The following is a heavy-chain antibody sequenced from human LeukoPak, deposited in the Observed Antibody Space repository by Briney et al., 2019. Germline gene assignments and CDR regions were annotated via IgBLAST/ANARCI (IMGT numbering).Heavy chain of an antibody. J-gene: IGHJ5*02. V-gene: IGHV1-8*01. D-gene: IGHD3-16*02. Sequence: ASVKVSCKASGYTCTSYDINWVRQATGQGLEWRGGMNPNSAITGYAQKFQGRVATTRNTSIPTAYLELSRPRSDDTAVHYCARDENGYFWGSFRAWGQGTLVTVSS. CDR1: GYTCTSYD. CDR3: ARDENGYFWGSFRA. CDR2: MNPNSAIT.